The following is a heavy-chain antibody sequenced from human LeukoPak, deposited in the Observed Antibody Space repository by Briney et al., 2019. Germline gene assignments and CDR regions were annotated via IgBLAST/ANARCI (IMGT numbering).Heavy chain of an antibody. CDR3: ARSTTVTSSWFDP. CDR2: ISGGT. V-gene: IGHV1-2*02. Sequence: ASVKVSCKASGYTLTDYYIHWVRQAPGQGLEWMGWISGGTNYAQKFQGRVTMTRDTSISTAYMELDTLRSDDTAVYYCARSTTVTSSWFDPWGQGILVTVSS. J-gene: IGHJ5*02. D-gene: IGHD4-17*01. CDR1: GYTLTDYY.